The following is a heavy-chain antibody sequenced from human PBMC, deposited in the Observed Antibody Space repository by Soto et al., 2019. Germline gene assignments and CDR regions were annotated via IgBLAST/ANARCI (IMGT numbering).Heavy chain of an antibody. CDR2: IYYSGST. V-gene: IGHV4-61*01. J-gene: IGHJ6*02. Sequence: LSETLSLTCTVSGGSVSSGSYYWSWIRQPPGKGLEWSGYIYYSGSTNYNPSLKSRVTISVDTSKNQFSLKLSSVTAADTAVYYCARDRATGYSSSWYTMARGYYCYYGMDVWGQGTTVTVSS. CDR3: ARDRATGYSSSWYTMARGYYCYYGMDV. CDR1: GGSVSSGSYY. D-gene: IGHD6-13*01.